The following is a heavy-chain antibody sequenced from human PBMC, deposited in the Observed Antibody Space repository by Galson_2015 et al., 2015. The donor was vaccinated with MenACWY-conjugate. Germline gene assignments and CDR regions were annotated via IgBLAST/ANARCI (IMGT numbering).Heavy chain of an antibody. CDR1: GFTLGTYW. CDR3: ARIAAAVTEHYFDY. Sequence: SLRLSCAASGFTLGTYWMSWVRQAPGKGLEWVANIKQGGSEKYYVDSVKGRFAISRDNAKSSLYLQMKSLRAEDTAVYYCARIAAAVTEHYFDYWGQGTLVTVSS. V-gene: IGHV3-7*01. CDR2: IKQGGSEK. J-gene: IGHJ4*02. D-gene: IGHD6-13*01.